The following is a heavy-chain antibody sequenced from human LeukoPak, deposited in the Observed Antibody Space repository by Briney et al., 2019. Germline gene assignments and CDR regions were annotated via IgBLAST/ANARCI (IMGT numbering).Heavy chain of an antibody. J-gene: IGHJ4*02. CDR3: AKSLGYCSGGSCYSCCDFDY. V-gene: IGHV3-23*01. CDR2: ISGSGGST. D-gene: IGHD2-15*01. Sequence: GGSLRLSCAASGFTFSSYAMSWVRQAPGKGLEWVSAISGSGGSTYYADSVKGRFTISRDNSKNTLYLQMNSLRAKDTAVYYCAKSLGYCSGGSCYSCCDFDYWGQGTLVTVSP. CDR1: GFTFSSYA.